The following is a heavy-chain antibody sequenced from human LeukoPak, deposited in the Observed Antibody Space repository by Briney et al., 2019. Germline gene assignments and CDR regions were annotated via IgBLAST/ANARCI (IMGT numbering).Heavy chain of an antibody. CDR2: MNPNSGNT. CDR3: ARAQAAAGLDAFDI. CDR1: GYTLTSYD. V-gene: IGHV1-8*01. Sequence: ASVKVSCEASGYTLTSYDINWVRQATGQGLEWMGWMNPNSGNTGYAQKFQGRVTMTRNTSISTAYMELSSLRSEDTAVYYCARAQAAAGLDAFDIWGQGTMVTVSS. J-gene: IGHJ3*02. D-gene: IGHD6-13*01.